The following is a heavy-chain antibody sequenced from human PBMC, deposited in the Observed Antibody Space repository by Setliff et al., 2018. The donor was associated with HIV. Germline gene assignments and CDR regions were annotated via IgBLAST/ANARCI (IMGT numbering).Heavy chain of an antibody. CDR3: ARDRSNYVGLDY. CDR1: GGTFSSYA. D-gene: IGHD4-4*01. V-gene: IGHV1-69*13. Sequence: SVKVSCKASGGTFSSYAISWVRQAPGQGLEWMGGIIPIFGTANYAQKFQGRVTITADESTSTAYMELSSLRSEDTAVYYCARDRSNYVGLDYWGRGMVVTVSS. CDR2: IIPIFGTA. J-gene: IGHJ4*02.